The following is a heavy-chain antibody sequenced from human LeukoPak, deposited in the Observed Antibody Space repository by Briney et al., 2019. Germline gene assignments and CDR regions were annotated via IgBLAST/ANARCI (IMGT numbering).Heavy chain of an antibody. J-gene: IGHJ4*02. CDR1: GGSISSGNYY. Sequence: SETLSLTCTDSGGSISSGNYYWSWIRQPPGKGLEWIGYIYYSGSTNYNPSLKSRVTISVDTSKNQLSLKLSSVTAADTAVYYCAREYSYGFDYWGQGTLVTVSS. D-gene: IGHD5-18*01. V-gene: IGHV4-61*01. CDR2: IYYSGST. CDR3: AREYSYGFDY.